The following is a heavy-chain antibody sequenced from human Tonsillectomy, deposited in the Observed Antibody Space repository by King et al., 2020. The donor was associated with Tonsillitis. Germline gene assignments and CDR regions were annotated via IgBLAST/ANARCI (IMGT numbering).Heavy chain of an antibody. CDR2: IKQDGSEK. CDR3: ARAYDLWSGYSLYYYYYMDV. Sequence: EVQLVESGGGLVQPGGSLRLSCAASGFTFRNYWMSWVRQAPGKGLEWVANIKQDGSEKYCVDSVKGRFTISRDNAKNSLYLQMNSLRAEDTAVYYCARAYDLWSGYSLYYYYYMDVWGKGTAVTVSS. CDR1: GFTFRNYW. V-gene: IGHV3-7*01. J-gene: IGHJ6*03. D-gene: IGHD3-3*01.